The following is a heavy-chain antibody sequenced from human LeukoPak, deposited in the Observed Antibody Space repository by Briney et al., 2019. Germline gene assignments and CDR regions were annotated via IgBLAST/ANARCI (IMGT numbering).Heavy chain of an antibody. J-gene: IGHJ3*01. CDR1: GFTFSTYA. V-gene: IGHV3-69-1*02. CDR3: ARGWREAQKDAFDF. Sequence: GGSLRLSCAASGFTFSTYAMNWVRQAPGKGLEWVSYISSSNTIYYAGSVKGRFTISRDNAKNSLYLQMNSLRAEDTAVYYCARGWREAQKDAFDFWGQGTMVTVSS. CDR2: ISSSNTI. D-gene: IGHD1-26*01.